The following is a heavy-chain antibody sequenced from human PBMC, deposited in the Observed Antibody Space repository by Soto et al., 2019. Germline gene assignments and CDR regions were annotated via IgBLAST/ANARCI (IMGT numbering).Heavy chain of an antibody. CDR3: ARDKFPRKKLRFLESYDAFDI. D-gene: IGHD3-3*01. Sequence: GGSLRLSCAASGFTFSDYYMSWIRQAPGKGLEWVSYISSSGSTIYYADSVKGRFTISRDNAKNSLCLQMNSLRAEDTAVYYCARDKFPRKKLRFLESYDAFDIWGQGTMVTVSS. CDR1: GFTFSDYY. V-gene: IGHV3-11*01. J-gene: IGHJ3*02. CDR2: ISSSGSTI.